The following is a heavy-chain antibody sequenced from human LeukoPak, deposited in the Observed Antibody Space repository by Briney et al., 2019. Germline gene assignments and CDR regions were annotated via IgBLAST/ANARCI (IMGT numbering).Heavy chain of an antibody. CDR3: ARRSRDSDY. J-gene: IGHJ4*02. Sequence: PGGSLRLSCAASGFTFSSYAMHWVRQAPGKGLEWVAVISYDGSNKYYADSVKGRFTISRDSSKNTLYLQMNSLRAEDTAVYYCARRSRDSDYWGQGTLVTVSS. CDR2: ISYDGSNK. V-gene: IGHV3-30*14. CDR1: GFTFSSYA.